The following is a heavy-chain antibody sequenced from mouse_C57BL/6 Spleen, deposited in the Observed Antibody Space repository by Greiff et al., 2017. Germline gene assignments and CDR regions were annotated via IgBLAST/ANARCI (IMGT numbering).Heavy chain of an antibody. CDR2: IYPRDGST. V-gene: IGHV1-78*01. CDR3: ARPNYYGSSSYAMDY. J-gene: IGHJ4*01. CDR1: GYTFTDHT. Sequence: QVQLQQSDAELVKPGASVKISCKVSGYTFTDHTIHWMKQRPEQGLEWIGYIYPRDGSTKYNEKFKGKATLTADKSSSTAYMQLNSLTSEDSAVYFCARPNYYGSSSYAMDYWGQGTSVTVSS. D-gene: IGHD1-1*01.